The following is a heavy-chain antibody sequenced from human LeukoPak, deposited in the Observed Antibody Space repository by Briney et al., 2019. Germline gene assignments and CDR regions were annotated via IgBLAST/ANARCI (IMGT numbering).Heavy chain of an antibody. V-gene: IGHV3-9*01. Sequence: PGRSLRLSCAASGFTFDEYAMHWVRQAPGKGLEWVAGISWNSGSRGYADSVKGRFTISRDNSKNTLYLQMNSLRAEDTAVYYCAKDRSPGTRRYNWFDPWGQGTLVTVSS. J-gene: IGHJ5*02. CDR2: ISWNSGSR. CDR3: AKDRSPGTRRYNWFDP. D-gene: IGHD1-7*01. CDR1: GFTFDEYA.